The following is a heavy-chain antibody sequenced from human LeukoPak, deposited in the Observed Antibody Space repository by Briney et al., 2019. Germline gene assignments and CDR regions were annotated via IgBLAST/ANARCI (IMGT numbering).Heavy chain of an antibody. CDR3: VGEDGYNSGASPYYYGMDV. CDR1: EFTFGSHA. CDR2: ITGSGGSI. D-gene: IGHD5-24*01. Sequence: QPGGSLRLSCAGSEFTFGSHAMNWVRPAPGKGLEWVSAITGSGGSINYADSVKGRFTISRDNSKNTLFLQMNSLRADDTAVYYCVGEDGYNSGASPYYYGMDVWGQGTTVIVSS. V-gene: IGHV3-23*01. J-gene: IGHJ6*02.